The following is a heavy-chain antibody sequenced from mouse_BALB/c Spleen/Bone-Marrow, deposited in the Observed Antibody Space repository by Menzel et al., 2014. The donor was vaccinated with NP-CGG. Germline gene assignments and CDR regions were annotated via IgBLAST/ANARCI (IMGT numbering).Heavy chain of an antibody. J-gene: IGHJ2*01. D-gene: IGHD1-1*01. CDR1: GFTFSDYY. Sequence: EVMLVESGGGLVKPGGSLKLSCAASGFTFSDYYMYWVRQTPEKRLEWVATISDGGSYTYYPDSVKGRFTIPRDNAKNNLYLQMSSLKSEDTAMYYCARDYYGSSYPFDYWGQGTTLTVSS. CDR2: ISDGGSYT. CDR3: ARDYYGSSYPFDY. V-gene: IGHV5-4*02.